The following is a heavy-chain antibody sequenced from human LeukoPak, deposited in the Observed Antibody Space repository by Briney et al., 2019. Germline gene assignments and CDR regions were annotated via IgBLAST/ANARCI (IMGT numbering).Heavy chain of an antibody. D-gene: IGHD1-26*01. V-gene: IGHV3-74*01. CDR1: GFTFSSYG. J-gene: IGHJ6*03. CDR3: ARAYSGRYGLGYYYMDV. Sequence: GGSLRLSCAASGFTFSSYGMHWVRQAPGKGLVWVSRIRSDGSDTRYAESVKGRFTISRDNAKNTLYLQMNSLRAEDTAVYYCARAYSGRYGLGYYYMDVWGKGTTVTISS. CDR2: IRSDGSDT.